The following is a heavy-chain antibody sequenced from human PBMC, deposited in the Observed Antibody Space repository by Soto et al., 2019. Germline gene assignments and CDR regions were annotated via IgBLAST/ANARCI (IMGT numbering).Heavy chain of an antibody. Sequence: GGSLRLSCAASGFTFSSYGMHWVRQAPGKGLEWVAVIWYDGSNKYYADSVKGRFTISRDNSKNTLYLQMNSLRAEDTAVYYCARDPLDYGDYEAEVGFDLWGRGTLVTVSS. CDR3: ARDPLDYGDYEAEVGFDL. CDR1: GFTFSSYG. V-gene: IGHV3-33*01. J-gene: IGHJ2*01. D-gene: IGHD4-17*01. CDR2: IWYDGSNK.